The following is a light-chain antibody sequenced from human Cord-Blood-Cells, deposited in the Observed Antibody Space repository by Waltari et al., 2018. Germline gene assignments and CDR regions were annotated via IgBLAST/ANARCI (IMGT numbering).Light chain of an antibody. Sequence: RVTQASSSFSAFYGRHINITCRASQGISSYLAWYQQKPGKAPKLLIYAASTLQSGVPSRFSGSGSGTDFTLTISCLQSEDFATYYCQQYYSYPWTFGQGTKVEIK. J-gene: IGKJ1*01. CDR3: QQYYSYPWT. CDR2: AAS. CDR1: QGISSY. V-gene: IGKV1-8*01.